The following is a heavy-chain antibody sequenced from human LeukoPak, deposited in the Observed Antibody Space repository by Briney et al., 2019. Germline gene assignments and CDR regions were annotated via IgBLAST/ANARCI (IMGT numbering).Heavy chain of an antibody. J-gene: IGHJ3*01. Sequence: GGSLRLSCTASGFTFNNNAMSWVRQAPGKGREWVSAINGGGDATEYTDSVKARFTISRDNSKNTLYLQMNSLRPEDTAAYYCARCTASCYANAFDVWGQGTLLTVSS. CDR2: INGGGDAT. CDR1: GFTFNNNA. V-gene: IGHV3-23*01. CDR3: ARCTASCYANAFDV. D-gene: IGHD2-2*01.